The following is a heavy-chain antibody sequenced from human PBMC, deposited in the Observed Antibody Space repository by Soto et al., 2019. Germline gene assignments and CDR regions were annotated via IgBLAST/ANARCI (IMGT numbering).Heavy chain of an antibody. CDR2: IYHSGST. Sequence: SETLSLTCAVSGGSISSGGYSWSWIRQPPGKGLEWIGYIYHSGSTYYNPSLKSRVTISVDRSKNQFSLKLSSVTAADTAVYYCDRNGDSYGFEYYFDYWGQGTLVTVSS. CDR3: DRNGDSYGFEYYFDY. J-gene: IGHJ4*02. CDR1: GGSISSGGYS. V-gene: IGHV4-30-2*01. D-gene: IGHD5-18*01.